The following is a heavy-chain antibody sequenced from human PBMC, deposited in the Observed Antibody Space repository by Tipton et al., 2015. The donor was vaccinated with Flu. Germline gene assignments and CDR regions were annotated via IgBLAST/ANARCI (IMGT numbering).Heavy chain of an antibody. D-gene: IGHD3-10*01. CDR2: IHRSGNT. CDR3: ARDQTYYYGSSDAFDI. CDR1: GESMGINYY. J-gene: IGHJ3*02. V-gene: IGHV4-38-2*02. Sequence: TLSLTCSVSGESMGINYYWGWIRQPPGEGLEWIGNIHRSGNTYHNPSLRSRVTMSVDMSKNQFSLKLTSVTAADTAVYYCARDQTYYYGSSDAFDIWGQGTMVTVSS.